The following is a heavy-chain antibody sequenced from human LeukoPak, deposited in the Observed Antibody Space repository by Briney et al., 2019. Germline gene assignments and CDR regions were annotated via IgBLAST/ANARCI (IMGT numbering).Heavy chain of an antibody. V-gene: IGHV4-39*01. J-gene: IGHJ4*02. Sequence: PSETLSLTCTVSGGSISSSSYYWGWIRQPPGKGLEWIGSIYYSGSTYYNPSLKSRVTISVDTSKNQFSLKLSSATAADTAVYYCATLPIVGATRPFDYWGQGTLVTVSS. D-gene: IGHD1-26*01. CDR3: ATLPIVGATRPFDY. CDR1: GGSISSSSYY. CDR2: IYYSGST.